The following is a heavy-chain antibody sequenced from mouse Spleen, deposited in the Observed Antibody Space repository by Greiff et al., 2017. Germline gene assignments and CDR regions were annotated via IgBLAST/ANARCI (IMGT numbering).Heavy chain of an antibody. CDR1: GFSLTSYG. D-gene: IGHD2-4*01. CDR3: ASPYDYDGPFAY. CDR2: IWSGGST. Sequence: QVQLQQSGPGLVQPSQSLSITCTVSGFSLTSYGVHWVRQSPGKGLEWLGVIWSGGSTDYNAAFISRLSISKDNSKSQVFFKMNSLQADDTAIYYCASPYDYDGPFAYWGQGTLVTVSA. V-gene: IGHV2-2*01. J-gene: IGHJ3*01.